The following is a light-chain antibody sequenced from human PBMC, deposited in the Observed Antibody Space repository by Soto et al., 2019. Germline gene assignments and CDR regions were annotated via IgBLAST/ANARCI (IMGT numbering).Light chain of an antibody. V-gene: IGKV1-17*01. CDR1: QGIRND. CDR3: LQHNSYSWT. CDR2: AAS. J-gene: IGKJ1*01. Sequence: DIQMTHSPSSLSASVGDIVTITCWASQGIRNDVGWYQQKPGKAPKRPIYAASSLQSGVPSRFSGSRSGTEFTLTISSLQPEDFATYYCLQHNSYSWTFGQGTKVDIK.